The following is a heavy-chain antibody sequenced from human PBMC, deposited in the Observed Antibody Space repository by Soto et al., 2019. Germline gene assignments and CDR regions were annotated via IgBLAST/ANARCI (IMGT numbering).Heavy chain of an antibody. CDR2: IYYIGST. D-gene: IGHD2-15*01. CDR1: CGSIINVGYY. V-gene: IGHV4-31*03. J-gene: IGHJ5*02. Sequence: SETLSLTCTVSCGSIINVGYYWSWIRQHPGKGLEWIGYIYYIGSTYYNPSLKSRVTISLDTSKNQFSLKLSSVTAADTAVYYCARSILPWGQGTLLTVSS. CDR3: ARSILP.